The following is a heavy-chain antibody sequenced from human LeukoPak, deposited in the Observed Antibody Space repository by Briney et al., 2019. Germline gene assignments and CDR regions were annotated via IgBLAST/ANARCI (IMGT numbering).Heavy chain of an antibody. CDR3: AREGYYGSGSRNYYYYGMDV. D-gene: IGHD3-10*01. Sequence: GASVKVSCKASGYTFTSYGISWVRQAPGQGLEWMGRIIPILGIANYAQKFQGRVTITADKSTSTAYMELSSLRSEDTAVYYCAREGYYGSGSRNYYYYGMDVWGQGTTVTVSS. V-gene: IGHV1-69*04. CDR2: IIPILGIA. J-gene: IGHJ6*02. CDR1: GYTFTSYG.